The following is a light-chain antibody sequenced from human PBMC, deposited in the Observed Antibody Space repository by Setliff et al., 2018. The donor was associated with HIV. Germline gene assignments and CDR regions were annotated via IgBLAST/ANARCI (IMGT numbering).Light chain of an antibody. CDR1: QSVSNSY. J-gene: IGKJ1*01. V-gene: IGKV3-20*01. CDR2: GAS. CDR3: QQCGTSPWT. Sequence: EIVLTQSPGTLSLSPGESATLSCRASQSVSNSYLAWFQQKPGQAPRLLIYGASSRATGIPDRFSGSGSGTVFTLTITRLQPEDFAMYYCQQCGTSPWTFGRGTKVDIK.